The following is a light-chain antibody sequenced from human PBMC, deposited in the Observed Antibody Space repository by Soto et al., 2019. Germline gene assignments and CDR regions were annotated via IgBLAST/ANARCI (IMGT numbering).Light chain of an antibody. V-gene: IGLV1-51*02. CDR2: ENT. Sequence: QSALTQPPSVSATPGQKVTISCSGSSSDIGRHNVSWYQQFPGTAPRLLIYENTKRPSGIPDRFSGSKSGTSATLGITGLQTGDEADYYCGTWDTSLSRVFGTGTKVTVL. CDR3: GTWDTSLSRV. J-gene: IGLJ1*01. CDR1: SSDIGRHN.